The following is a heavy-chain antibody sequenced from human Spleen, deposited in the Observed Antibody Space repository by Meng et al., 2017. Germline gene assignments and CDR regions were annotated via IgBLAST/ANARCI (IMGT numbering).Heavy chain of an antibody. CDR1: GGTFSSYV. V-gene: IGHV1-46*01. Sequence: QVQLVQSGAEVKEPGSSVKLSCKASGGTFSSYVISWVRQAPGQGLEWMGIINPSGGSTSYAQNFQGRVTMTRDTSTNTVYMELSSLRSEDTAVYYCAREKSPGHFDYWGQGTLVTVSS. CDR2: INPSGGST. J-gene: IGHJ4*02. CDR3: AREKSPGHFDY.